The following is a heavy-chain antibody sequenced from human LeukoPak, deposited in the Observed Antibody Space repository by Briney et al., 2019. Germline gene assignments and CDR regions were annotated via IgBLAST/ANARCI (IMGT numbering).Heavy chain of an antibody. V-gene: IGHV3-49*04. CDR2: IRSKAYGGTT. D-gene: IGHD4-17*01. CDR1: GITFGDYA. CDR3: TRVHDYGDYGPPTTWYYYYMDV. J-gene: IGHJ6*03. Sequence: GGSLRLSCTASGITFGDYAMSWVRQAPGKGLEWVGFIRSKAYGGTTEYAASVKGRFTISRDDSKSIAYLQMNSLKTEDTAVYYCTRVHDYGDYGPPTTWYYYYMDVWGKGTTVTISS.